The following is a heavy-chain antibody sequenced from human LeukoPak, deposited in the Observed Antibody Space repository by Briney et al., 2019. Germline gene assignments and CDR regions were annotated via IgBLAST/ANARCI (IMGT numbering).Heavy chain of an antibody. CDR2: IYYSGST. D-gene: IGHD6-19*01. Sequence: SETLSLTCTVSGGSISSSSYYWSWIRQPPGKGLEWIGNIYYSGSTNYNPSLKSRVTISVDTSKNRFSLKLSSVTAADTAVYYCARVHVSEQWLVPGGYYYYYYMDVWGKGTTVTVSS. CDR1: GGSISSSSYY. J-gene: IGHJ6*03. CDR3: ARVHVSEQWLVPGGYYYYYYMDV. V-gene: IGHV4-39*07.